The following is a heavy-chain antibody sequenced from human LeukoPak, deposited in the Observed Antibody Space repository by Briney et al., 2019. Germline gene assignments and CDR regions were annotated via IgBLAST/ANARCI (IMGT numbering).Heavy chain of an antibody. CDR3: ASQKGRIAVAVDY. J-gene: IGHJ4*02. D-gene: IGHD6-19*01. CDR2: ISSSGSTT. V-gene: IGHV3-48*03. Sequence: PGGSLRLSCAASGFTFSNEMNWVRQAPGKGLEWVSYISSSGSTTYYAASVKGRFTISGDNAKNSLYLQMNSLRVEDTAVYYCASQKGRIAVAVDYWGQGTLVTVSS. CDR1: GFTFSNE.